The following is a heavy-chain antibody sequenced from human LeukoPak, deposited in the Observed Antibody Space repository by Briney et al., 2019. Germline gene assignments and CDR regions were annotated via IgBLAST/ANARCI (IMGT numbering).Heavy chain of an antibody. V-gene: IGHV5-51*01. CDR1: DYKFAKYW. D-gene: IGHD3-9*01. CDR2: IYPDDSDT. J-gene: IGHJ4*02. Sequence: GESLKISCKGSDYKFAKYWIGWVRQMHGKGLEWMGVIYPDDSDTRYSPSFQGQVTISADRSISTAYLQWSSLKASDTAMYYCARLPSRYFDWLLYYFDYWGQGTLVTVSS. CDR3: ARLPSRYFDWLLYYFDY.